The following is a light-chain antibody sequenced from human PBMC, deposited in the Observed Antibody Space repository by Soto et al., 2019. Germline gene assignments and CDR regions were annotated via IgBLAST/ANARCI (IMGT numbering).Light chain of an antibody. J-gene: IGKJ1*01. CDR2: VAS. V-gene: IGKV3-20*01. Sequence: EIVLTQSPGTLSLSPGERATLSCRATESVSSIYLAWYQEKSGKAPRVLIYVASFRATGIPDRFSGSGSETDFSITISILAPEYFAVYYCKQYGTSPRTFGQGTKVEI. CDR1: ESVSSIY. CDR3: KQYGTSPRT.